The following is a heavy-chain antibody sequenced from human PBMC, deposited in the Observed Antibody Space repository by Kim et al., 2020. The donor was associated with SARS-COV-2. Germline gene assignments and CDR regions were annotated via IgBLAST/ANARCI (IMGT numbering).Heavy chain of an antibody. J-gene: IGHJ6*02. D-gene: IGHD5-12*01. CDR3: ARMGYSSYGMDV. CDR1: GGSISSSSYY. V-gene: IGHV4-39*01. Sequence: SETLSLTCTVSGGSISSSSYYWGWIRQPPGKGPEWIGNIYYSGSTYYNPSLKSRVTISVDTSKNQFSLKLSSVTAADTAVYYCARMGYSSYGMDVWGQGTTVTVSS. CDR2: IYYSGST.